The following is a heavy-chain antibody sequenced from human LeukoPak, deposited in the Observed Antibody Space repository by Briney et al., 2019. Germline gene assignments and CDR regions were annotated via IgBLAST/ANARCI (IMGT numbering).Heavy chain of an antibody. D-gene: IGHD5-18*01. CDR3: AKGEGYSYGLQDY. Sequence: PGGALRPSFAASGFTFSSYAMRWDRQAPGKGLECGSGISRSGGRTHYADSVKGRFTISRDNSKNTLYLQMNSLRAEDTAVYYCAKGEGYSYGLQDYWGQGTLVTVSS. CDR2: ISRSGGRT. J-gene: IGHJ4*02. V-gene: IGHV3-23*01. CDR1: GFTFSSYA.